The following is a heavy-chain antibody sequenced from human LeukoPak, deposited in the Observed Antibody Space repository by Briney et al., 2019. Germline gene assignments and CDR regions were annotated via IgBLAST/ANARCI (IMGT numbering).Heavy chain of an antibody. D-gene: IGHD3-16*01. J-gene: IGHJ6*03. CDR2: MNPNSGNT. Sequence: ASVKVSCKASGYTFTGYDVNWMRQATGQGLEWMGWMNPNSGNTDYARKFQGRVTMTTNTSISTAYMELSSLRSEDTAVYYCARGHYIGDYRYYYMDVWGKGTTVTVSS. CDR1: GYTFTGYD. V-gene: IGHV1-8*01. CDR3: ARGHYIGDYRYYYMDV.